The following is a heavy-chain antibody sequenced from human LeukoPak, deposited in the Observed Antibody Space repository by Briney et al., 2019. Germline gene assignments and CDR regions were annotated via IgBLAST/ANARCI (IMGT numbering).Heavy chain of an antibody. CDR2: INPNSGCA. CDR1: GYSFIGYY. J-gene: IGHJ4*02. V-gene: IGHV1-2*02. D-gene: IGHD3-16*01. CDR3: ARAYYDTSSNYIDY. Sequence: ASVKVSCKASGYSFIGYYMHWVRQAPGQGLEWVGWINPNSGCAIYGQKFQGRVTMTRDTSITTVYMDVSSLKTDDTAVYYCARAYYDTSSNYIDYWGQGTLVTVSS.